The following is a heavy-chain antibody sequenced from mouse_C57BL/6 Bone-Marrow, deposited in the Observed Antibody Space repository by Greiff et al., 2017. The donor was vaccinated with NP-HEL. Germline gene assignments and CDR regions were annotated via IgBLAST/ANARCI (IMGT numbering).Heavy chain of an antibody. J-gene: IGHJ3*01. CDR1: GYTFTSYW. V-gene: IGHV1-69*01. CDR3: VCLYDYGAD. Sequence: VQLQQPGAELVMPGASVKLSCKASGYTFTSYWMHWVKQRPGQGLEWIGEIDPSDSYTNYNQKFKGKSTLTVDKSSSTAYMQLSSLTSEDSAVYYCVCLYDYGADWGQGTLVTVSA. D-gene: IGHD2-4*01. CDR2: IDPSDSYT.